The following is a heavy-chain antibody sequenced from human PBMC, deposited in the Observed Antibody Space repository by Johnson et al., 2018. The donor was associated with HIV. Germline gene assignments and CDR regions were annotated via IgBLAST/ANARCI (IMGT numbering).Heavy chain of an antibody. D-gene: IGHD3-3*01. V-gene: IGHV3-30-3*01. CDR2: ISYDGSNK. Sequence: VQLVESGGGVVQPGRSLRLSCAASGFTFSSYAMHWVRQAPGKGLEWVAVISYDGSNKYYADSVKGRFTISRDNSKNTLYLQMNSLRAEDTAVYYCARDGYHNFWSGYYRDDAFDIWCQGTMVTVSS. CDR3: ARDGYHNFWSGYYRDDAFDI. J-gene: IGHJ3*02. CDR1: GFTFSSYA.